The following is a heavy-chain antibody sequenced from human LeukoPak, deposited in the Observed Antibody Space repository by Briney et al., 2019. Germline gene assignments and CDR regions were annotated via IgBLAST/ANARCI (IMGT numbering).Heavy chain of an antibody. D-gene: IGHD3-22*01. Sequence: SQTLSLTCTVSGGSISSGGYYWSWIRQHPGKGLEWIRYIYYSGSTYYNPSLKSRVTISVDTSKNQFSLKLSSVTAADTAVYYCARGGDGFYDSSGYYYTWGQGTLVTVSS. J-gene: IGHJ4*02. CDR3: ARGGDGFYDSSGYYYT. CDR1: GGSISSGGYY. V-gene: IGHV4-31*03. CDR2: IYYSGST.